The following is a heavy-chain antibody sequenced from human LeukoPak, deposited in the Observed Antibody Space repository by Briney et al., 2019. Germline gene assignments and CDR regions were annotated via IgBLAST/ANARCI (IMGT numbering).Heavy chain of an antibody. CDR1: GFTFTSYG. CDR3: AKDWRRFGELFTGFHGMDV. CDR2: ISYDGSNK. D-gene: IGHD3-10*01. J-gene: IGHJ6*02. V-gene: IGHV3-30*18. Sequence: PGGSLRLSCAASGFTFTSYGMHWVRQAPGKGLEWVAVISYDGSNKYYADSVKGRFTISRDNSKNTLYLQMNSLRAEDTAVYYCAKDWRRFGELFTGFHGMDVWGQGTTVTVSS.